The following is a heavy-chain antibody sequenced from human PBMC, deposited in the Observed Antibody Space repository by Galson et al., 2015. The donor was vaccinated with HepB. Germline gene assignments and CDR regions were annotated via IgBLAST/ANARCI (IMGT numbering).Heavy chain of an antibody. D-gene: IGHD3-16*01. CDR1: GFTFSSYA. V-gene: IGHV3-74*01. Sequence: SLRLSCAASGFTFSSYAMHWVRQAPGKGLEWVSHISTEGRTTNYADSVKGRFTISRDNAKNTLYLQMNSLRVEDTAVYYCAKNYEGMGVWGQGTTVTVSS. J-gene: IGHJ6*02. CDR3: AKNYEGMGV. CDR2: ISTEGRTT.